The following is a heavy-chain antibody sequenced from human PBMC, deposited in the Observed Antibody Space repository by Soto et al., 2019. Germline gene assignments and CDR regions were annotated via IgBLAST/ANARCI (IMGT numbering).Heavy chain of an antibody. D-gene: IGHD1-1*01. CDR2: IYYTGTT. CDR3: ARHDFGFDSNNSPTLLYFFDY. J-gene: IGHJ4*02. V-gene: IGHV4-39*01. Sequence: SETLSLTCSVSGGSITSNFYWGWIRQPPGKGLEWIGSIYYTGTTYYSPSLTGRVTISVDPSKNQFSLKLTSVTAADTAVYYCARHDFGFDSNNSPTLLYFFDYWGLGTLVTVSS. CDR1: GGSITSNFY.